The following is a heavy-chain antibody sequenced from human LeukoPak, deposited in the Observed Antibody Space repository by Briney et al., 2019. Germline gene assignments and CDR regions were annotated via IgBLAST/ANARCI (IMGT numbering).Heavy chain of an antibody. CDR1: GGSISSYY. V-gene: IGHV4-4*09. D-gene: IGHD5-18*01. CDR3: ARHGATGGYSYGYAYRWFDP. CDR2: IYTSGST. Sequence: PSETLSLTCTVSGGSISSYYWSWIRQPPGKGLEWIGYIYTSGSTNYNPSLKSRVTISVDTSKNQFSLKLSSVTAADTAVYYCARHGATGGYSYGYAYRWFDPWGQGTLVTVSS. J-gene: IGHJ5*02.